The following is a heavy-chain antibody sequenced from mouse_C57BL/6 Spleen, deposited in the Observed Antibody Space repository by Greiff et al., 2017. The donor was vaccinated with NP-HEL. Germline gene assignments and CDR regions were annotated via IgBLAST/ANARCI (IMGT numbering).Heavy chain of an antibody. V-gene: IGHV1-72*01. D-gene: IGHD2-4*01. CDR1: GYTFTSYW. Sequence: QVQLQQSGAELVKPGASVKLSCKASGYTFTSYWMHWVKQRPGRGLEWIGRIDPNSGGTKYNEKFKSKATLTVDKPSSTAYMQLSSLTSEDSAVYYCARDYDYDRQFLYAMDYWGQGTSVTVSS. J-gene: IGHJ4*01. CDR2: IDPNSGGT. CDR3: ARDYDYDRQFLYAMDY.